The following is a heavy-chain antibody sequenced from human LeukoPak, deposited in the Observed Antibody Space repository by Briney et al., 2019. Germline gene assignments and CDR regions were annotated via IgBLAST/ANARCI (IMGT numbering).Heavy chain of an antibody. J-gene: IGHJ4*02. CDR3: TTLGYHLDS. CDR2: FAGSDTTK. V-gene: IGHV3-48*03. Sequence: GGSLRLSCAASGFDFGAYEMNWVRQAPGKGLEWVAYFAGSDTTKYYADSVKGRFTISRDNAKNSLYPQMNSLRAEDTALYYCTTLGYHLDSWGQGTLVTVSS. CDR1: GFDFGAYE. D-gene: IGHD3-22*01.